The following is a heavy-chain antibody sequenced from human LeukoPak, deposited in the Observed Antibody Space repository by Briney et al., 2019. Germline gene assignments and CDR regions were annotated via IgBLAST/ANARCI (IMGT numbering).Heavy chain of an antibody. CDR3: ARHFTYYYDSSGYPRDAFDI. Sequence: KPSETLSLTCTVSGGSISGYYWSWIRQSSGNGLVWIGYMYYSGSTNYNPSLKSRVTMSVDMSKNNFSLKLSSVTAADTALYYCARHFTYYYDSSGYPRDAFDIRGQGTMVTVSS. D-gene: IGHD3-22*01. J-gene: IGHJ3*02. CDR1: GGSISGYY. CDR2: MYYSGST. V-gene: IGHV4-59*08.